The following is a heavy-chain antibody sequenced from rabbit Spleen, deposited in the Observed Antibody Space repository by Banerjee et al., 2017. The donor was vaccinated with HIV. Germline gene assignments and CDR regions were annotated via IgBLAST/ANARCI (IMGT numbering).Heavy chain of an antibody. J-gene: IGHJ2*01. Sequence: EQLVESGGGLVKPEGSLTLTCKASGFSFSDRDVMCWVRQAPGKGLEWIACIDTNDGDTDYANWPKGRFTISKTSSTTVTLQMTSLTAADTATYFCARNYVNAFDPWGPGTLVTVS. V-gene: IGHV1S45*01. D-gene: IGHD1-1*01. CDR2: IDTNDGDT. CDR1: GFSFSDRDV. CDR3: ARNYVNAFDP.